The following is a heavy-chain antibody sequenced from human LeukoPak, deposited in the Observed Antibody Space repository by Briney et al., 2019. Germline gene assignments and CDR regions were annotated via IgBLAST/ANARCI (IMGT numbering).Heavy chain of an antibody. J-gene: IGHJ4*02. D-gene: IGHD1-26*01. Sequence: GGSLRLSCAASGFTLSSYWMHWVRQAPGKGLVWVSRINSDASTTSYADSVKGRFTISRDNAKNTLHLQMNSLRAEDTAVYYCTRVAGSGSVDWGQGTLVTVSS. CDR3: TRVAGSGSVD. CDR2: INSDASTT. CDR1: GFTLSSYW. V-gene: IGHV3-74*01.